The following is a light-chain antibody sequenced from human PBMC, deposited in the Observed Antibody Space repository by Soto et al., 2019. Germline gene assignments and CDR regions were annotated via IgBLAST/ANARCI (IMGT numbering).Light chain of an antibody. CDR2: GAS. CDR1: QSVSSSY. V-gene: IGKV3-20*01. CDR3: QQYGSSP. Sequence: EIVLTQSPGTLSLSPGERATLSCRASQSVSSSYLAWYQQKPGQAPRLLIYGASSRATGIPDRFSGSGSGTDFPLTISRLEPEDFAVYYCQQYGSSPFGQGTKVDIK. J-gene: IGKJ1*01.